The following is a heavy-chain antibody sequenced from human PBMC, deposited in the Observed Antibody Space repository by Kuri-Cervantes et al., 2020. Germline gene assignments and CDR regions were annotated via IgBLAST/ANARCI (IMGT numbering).Heavy chain of an antibody. CDR1: GFTFSSYG. Sequence: GGSLRLSCAASGFTFSSYGIHWVRQAPGKGLEWVAVIYSGGSTYYADSVKGRFTISRDNAKNSLYLQMNSLRAEDTAVYYCARVGSGTYGSGSENWGQGTLVTVSS. V-gene: IGHV3-NL1*01. D-gene: IGHD3-10*01. CDR2: IYSGGST. J-gene: IGHJ4*02. CDR3: ARVGSGTYGSGSEN.